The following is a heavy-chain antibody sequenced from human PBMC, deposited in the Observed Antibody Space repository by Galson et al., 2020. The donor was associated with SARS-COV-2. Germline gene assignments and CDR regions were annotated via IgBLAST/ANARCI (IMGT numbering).Heavy chain of an antibody. CDR2: INHSGST. CDR3: ARVGRERDGYPRY. CDR1: GGSFSGYY. V-gene: IGHV4-34*01. D-gene: IGHD2-21*01. Sequence: SQASETLSLTCAVYGGSFSGYYWSWIRQPPGKGLEWIGEINHSGSTNYNPSLKSRVTISVDTSKNQFSLKLSSVTAADTAVYYCARVGRERDGYPRYWGQGTLVTVSS. J-gene: IGHJ4*02.